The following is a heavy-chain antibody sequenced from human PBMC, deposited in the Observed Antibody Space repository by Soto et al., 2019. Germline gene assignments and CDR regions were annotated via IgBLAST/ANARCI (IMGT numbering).Heavy chain of an antibody. CDR2: IYYSGST. CDR3: ARLMGDYDY. J-gene: IGHJ4*02. CDR1: GGYISSSSYY. V-gene: IGHV4-39*01. Sequence: PSETLSLTCPVSGGYISSSSYYWGWIRQPPGKGLEWIGSIYYSGSTYYNPSLKSRVTISVDTSKNQFSLKLSSVTAADTAVYYCARLMGDYDYWGQGTLVTVSS. D-gene: IGHD3-10*01.